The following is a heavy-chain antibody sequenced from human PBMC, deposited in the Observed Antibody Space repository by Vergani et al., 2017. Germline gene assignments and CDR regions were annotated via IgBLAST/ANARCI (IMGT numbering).Heavy chain of an antibody. CDR2: ISAYNGNT. CDR3: ARDPDIVVVPAAPYYYYYYGMDV. V-gene: IGHV1-18*04. J-gene: IGHJ6*02. Sequence: QVQLVQSGAEVKKPGASVKVSCKASGYTFTSYGISWVRQAPGQGLEWMGWISAYNGNTNYAQKLQGRVTMTTDTSTSTAYMELRSLRSDDTVVYYCARDPDIVVVPAAPYYYYYYGMDVWGQGTTVTVSS. D-gene: IGHD2-2*01. CDR1: GYTFTSYG.